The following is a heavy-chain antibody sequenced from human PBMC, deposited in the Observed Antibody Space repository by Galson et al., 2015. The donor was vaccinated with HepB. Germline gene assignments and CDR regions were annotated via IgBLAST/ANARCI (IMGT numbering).Heavy chain of an antibody. CDR2: TYYSGST. CDR3: ARVCTSCSDAFDI. Sequence: SETLSLTCTVPGGSISSYYWSWIRQPPGKGLEWIGYTYYSGSTNYNPSLKSRVTISVDTSKNQFSLKLSSVTAADTAVYYCARVCTSCSDAFDIWGQGTIVTVSS. J-gene: IGHJ3*02. D-gene: IGHD2-2*01. CDR1: GGSISSYY. V-gene: IGHV4-59*01.